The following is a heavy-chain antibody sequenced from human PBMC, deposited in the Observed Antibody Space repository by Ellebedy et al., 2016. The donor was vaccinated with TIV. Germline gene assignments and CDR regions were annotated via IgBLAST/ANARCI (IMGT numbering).Heavy chain of an antibody. V-gene: IGHV3-23*01. CDR3: AKDRGSGWYENWFDP. D-gene: IGHD6-19*01. J-gene: IGHJ5*02. CDR2: ISGGGDNT. Sequence: GGSLSLSCAVSGFTFSSFAMNWLRQVPGKGLEWVSGISGGGDNTNYADSVKGRFTISRANSKKTLYLQMDSLRAEDTALYYCAKDRGSGWYENWFDPWGQGTLVIVSS. CDR1: GFTFSSFA.